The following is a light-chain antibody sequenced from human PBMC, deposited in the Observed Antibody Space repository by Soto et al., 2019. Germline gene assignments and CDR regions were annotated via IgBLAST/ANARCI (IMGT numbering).Light chain of an antibody. J-gene: IGKJ1*01. Sequence: DIQMTQSPSTLSGSVGDRVTITCRASQSISSWLAWYQQKPGKAPKLLIYKASSLESGVPSRFSGSGSGTEFTLTISSLQPDEFATYYCQQYNSYSWTFGQGTKVDIK. V-gene: IGKV1-5*03. CDR2: KAS. CDR1: QSISSW. CDR3: QQYNSYSWT.